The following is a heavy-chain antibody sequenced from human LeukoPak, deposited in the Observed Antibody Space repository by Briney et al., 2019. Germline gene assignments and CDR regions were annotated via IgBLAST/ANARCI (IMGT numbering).Heavy chain of an antibody. Sequence: ASVKSSCKASGYTFTSYDINWVRQATGQGLEWMGWMNPNSGNTGYAQKFQGRVTMTRNTSISTAYMELSSLRSEDTAVYYCARGFTSYCSGGSCYSDAFDIWGQGTMVTVSS. V-gene: IGHV1-8*01. CDR2: MNPNSGNT. CDR1: GYTFTSYD. CDR3: ARGFTSYCSGGSCYSDAFDI. J-gene: IGHJ3*02. D-gene: IGHD2-15*01.